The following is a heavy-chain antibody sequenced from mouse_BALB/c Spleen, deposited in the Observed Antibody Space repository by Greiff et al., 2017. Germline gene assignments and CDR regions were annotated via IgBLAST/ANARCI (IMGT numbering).Heavy chain of an antibody. CDR3: ARTGLRLYAMDY. J-gene: IGHJ4*01. CDR1: GFTFSSFG. CDR2: ISSGSSTI. V-gene: IGHV5-17*02. Sequence: DVKLVESGGGLVQPGGSRKLSCAASGFTFSSFGMHWVRQAPEKGLEWVAYISSGSSTIYYADTVKGRFTISRDNPKNTLFLQMTSLRSEDTAMYYCARTGLRLYAMDYWGQGTSVTVSS. D-gene: IGHD3-1*01.